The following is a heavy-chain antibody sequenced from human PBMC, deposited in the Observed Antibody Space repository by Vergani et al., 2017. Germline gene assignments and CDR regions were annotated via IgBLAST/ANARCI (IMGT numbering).Heavy chain of an antibody. CDR2: IYGGGST. J-gene: IGHJ3*02. Sequence: EVQLVESGGGLIQPGGSLRLSCAASGFTVSSNYMSWVRQAPGKGLEWVSVIYGGGSTYYADTVKGRFTISIDNSKNTLYLQMNSLRAEDTAVYYCARGGGSHSGSPLDAFDIWGQGTMVTVSS. CDR3: ARGGGSHSGSPLDAFDI. CDR1: GFTVSSNY. D-gene: IGHD1-26*01. V-gene: IGHV3-53*01.